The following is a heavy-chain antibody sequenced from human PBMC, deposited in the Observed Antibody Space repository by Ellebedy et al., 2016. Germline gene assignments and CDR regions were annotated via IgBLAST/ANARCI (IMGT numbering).Heavy chain of an antibody. Sequence: GGSLRLXCAASGFTFNSYWMSWVRQAPGKGLEWVSAISGSGGSTYYADSVKGRFTISRDNSKNTLYLQMNSLRAEDTAVYYCAKVGYSYGHDYWGQGTLVTVSS. CDR1: GFTFNSYW. D-gene: IGHD5-18*01. CDR2: ISGSGGST. V-gene: IGHV3-23*01. CDR3: AKVGYSYGHDY. J-gene: IGHJ4*02.